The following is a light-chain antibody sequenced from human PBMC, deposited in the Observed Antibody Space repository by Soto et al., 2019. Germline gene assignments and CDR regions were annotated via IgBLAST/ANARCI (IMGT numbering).Light chain of an antibody. Sequence: DIQMTQSPSSLSASLGDRVTISCQASQDINNYLNWYQQKPGKAPKLLIYDASKLETGVPSRFSGSGSGTDFTFTISSLQPEDIATYYCQQYVDLPPTFGGGTRWIS. CDR2: DAS. CDR3: QQYVDLPPT. J-gene: IGKJ4*01. V-gene: IGKV1-33*01. CDR1: QDINNY.